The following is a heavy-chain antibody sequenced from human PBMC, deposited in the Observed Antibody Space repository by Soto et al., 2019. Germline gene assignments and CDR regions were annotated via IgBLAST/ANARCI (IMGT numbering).Heavy chain of an antibody. Sequence: GGSLRLSCAASGFTFSSYGMSWVRQAPGKGPEWVSYMTSDSNTIHYADSVKGRFTIFRDNARNSLWLQMNSLRVEDTAVYYCTRGVSYGFDFWGQGTMVTVSS. CDR2: MTSDSNTI. CDR3: TRGVSYGFDF. CDR1: GFTFSSYG. V-gene: IGHV3-48*01. J-gene: IGHJ3*01. D-gene: IGHD3-10*01.